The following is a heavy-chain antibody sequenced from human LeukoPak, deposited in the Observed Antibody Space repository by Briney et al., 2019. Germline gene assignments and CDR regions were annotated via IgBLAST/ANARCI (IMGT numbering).Heavy chain of an antibody. CDR1: GFTFSDCA. Sequence: GGSLRLSCAASGFTFSDCAMSCVRQAPGKGLEWVSYISSSGSTIYYADSVKGRFTISRDNAKNSLYLQMNSLRAEDTAVYYCAREGVRGMDVWGQGTTVTVSS. V-gene: IGHV3-11*04. D-gene: IGHD3-10*01. CDR3: AREGVRGMDV. CDR2: ISSSGSTI. J-gene: IGHJ6*02.